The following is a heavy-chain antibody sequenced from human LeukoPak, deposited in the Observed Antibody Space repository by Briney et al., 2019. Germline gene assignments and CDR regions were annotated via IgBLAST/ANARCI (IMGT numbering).Heavy chain of an antibody. CDR1: GGIFSSYA. J-gene: IGHJ5*02. V-gene: IGHV1-18*01. Sequence: ASAKVSCKASGGIFSSYAISWVRQAPGQGLEWMGWISAYNGNTNYAQKLQGRVTMTTDTSTSTAYMELRSLRSDDTAVYYCARVPAYYDFWSGPNWFDPWGQGTLVTVSS. D-gene: IGHD3-3*01. CDR2: ISAYNGNT. CDR3: ARVPAYYDFWSGPNWFDP.